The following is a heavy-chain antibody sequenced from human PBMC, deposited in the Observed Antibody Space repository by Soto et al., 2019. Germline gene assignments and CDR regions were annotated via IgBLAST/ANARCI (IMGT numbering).Heavy chain of an antibody. CDR1: GFLFNSYG. CDR2: ISSTSTYI. V-gene: IGHV3-21*01. D-gene: IGHD2-15*01. Sequence: EVQLVESGGGLAKPGGSLRLSCAASGFLFNSYGMNWVRLSPGRGLEWISSISSTSTYIEYADSVKGRFIISRDNAENSLFLQMNSLRAEDTAVYYCTRDRSPGRVFQDFDLWGQGALVTVSS. J-gene: IGHJ4*02. CDR3: TRDRSPGRVFQDFDL.